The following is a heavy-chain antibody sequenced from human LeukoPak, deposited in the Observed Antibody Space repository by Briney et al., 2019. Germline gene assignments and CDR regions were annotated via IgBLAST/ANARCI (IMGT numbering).Heavy chain of an antibody. V-gene: IGHV4-31*03. CDR1: GGSISSGGYY. D-gene: IGHD5-12*01. Sequence: SQTLSLTCTVSGGSISSGGYYWSWIRQHPGKGLEWIGYIYYSGSTYYNPSLKSRVTISVDTSKNQFSLKLSSVTAADTAVYYCARGHSGYVGYYYGMDVWGQGTTVTVSS. J-gene: IGHJ6*02. CDR3: ARGHSGYVGYYYGMDV. CDR2: IYYSGST.